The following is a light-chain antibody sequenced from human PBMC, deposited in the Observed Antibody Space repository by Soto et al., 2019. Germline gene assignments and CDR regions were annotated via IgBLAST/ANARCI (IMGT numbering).Light chain of an antibody. CDR2: SAS. Sequence: DIQMSQSPSSLSASVGDRVTITCRASQSISSYLAWYQQKPGKAPDLLIYSASTLQSGVPSRFSDSGSETEFSLTIRALQHENFATYYCQQLSRYPLTFGAGTKVDIK. V-gene: IGKV1-9*01. CDR3: QQLSRYPLT. J-gene: IGKJ4*01. CDR1: QSISSY.